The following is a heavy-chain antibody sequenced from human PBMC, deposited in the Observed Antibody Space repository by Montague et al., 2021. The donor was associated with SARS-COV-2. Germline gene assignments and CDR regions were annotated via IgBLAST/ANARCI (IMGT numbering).Heavy chain of an antibody. D-gene: IGHD3-10*01. CDR3: ARGMIRGVTTPFDY. Sequence: SETLFLTCSVSSGSIISSGYYWSWIRQPPGKELEWIGNIYYSGTTYYNPSLQSRGTISVDTSKNHLSLRLSSVTAADTAVYFCARGMIRGVTTPFDYWGQGSQVTVSS. V-gene: IGHV4-39*02. CDR2: IYYSGTT. CDR1: SGSIISSGYY. J-gene: IGHJ4*02.